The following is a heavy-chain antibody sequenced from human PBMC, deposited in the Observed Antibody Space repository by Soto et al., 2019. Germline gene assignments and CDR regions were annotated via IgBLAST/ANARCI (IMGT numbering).Heavy chain of an antibody. CDR1: GGSISSYY. V-gene: IGHV4-59*01. CDR2: IYYSGST. Sequence: QVQLQESGPGLVKPSETLSLTCTVSGGSISSYYWSWIRQPPGKGLEWIGYIYYSGSTNYNPSLKSRVTISVDTSKNQFSLKLSSVTAADTAVYYCARARYYDSHAFDIWGQGTMVTVSS. J-gene: IGHJ3*02. CDR3: ARARYYDSHAFDI. D-gene: IGHD3-22*01.